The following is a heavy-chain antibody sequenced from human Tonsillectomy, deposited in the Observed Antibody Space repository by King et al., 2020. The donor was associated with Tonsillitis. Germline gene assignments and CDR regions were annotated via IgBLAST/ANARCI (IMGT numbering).Heavy chain of an antibody. CDR1: GGSISSSSYY. CDR3: ARQEREYSYGYFSD. CDR2: IYYSGST. Sequence: QLQESGPGLVKPSETLSLTCTVSGGSISSSSYYWGWIRQPPGKGLEWIGSIYYSGSTYYNPSLKSRVTISVDTSKNQFSLKLSSVTAADTAVYYCARQEREYSYGYFSDWGQGTLVTVSS. D-gene: IGHD5-18*01. J-gene: IGHJ4*02. V-gene: IGHV4-39*01.